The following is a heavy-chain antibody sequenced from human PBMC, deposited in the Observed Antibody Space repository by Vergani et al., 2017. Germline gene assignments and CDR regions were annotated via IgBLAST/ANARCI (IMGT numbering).Heavy chain of an antibody. CDR2: LTGGGGST. D-gene: IGHD1-26*01. CDR3: VKDAGSYENCFDS. J-gene: IGHJ5*01. Sequence: VQLLESGGSLKQPGGSVSLSCAASGFTFSTYAMHWVRQAPGKGLEWVSALTGGGGSTYYADSFKGRFIIARDNSRDTLYLQMNSLRPEDTATYYCVKDAGSYENCFDSWGQGTLVTVSS. V-gene: IGHV3-23*01. CDR1: GFTFSTYA.